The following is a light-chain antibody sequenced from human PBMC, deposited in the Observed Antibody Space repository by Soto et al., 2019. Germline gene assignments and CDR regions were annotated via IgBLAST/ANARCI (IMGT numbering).Light chain of an antibody. CDR3: MLALQPPLT. CDR1: QSLLHSNGYNY. J-gene: IGKJ5*01. CDR2: LGS. Sequence: DIVMTQSPLSLPVTPGQPASISCRSSQSLLHSNGYNYLDWYLQKPGQSPQLLIYLGSNRASGVPDRGSGSGAGSDVTLKISNVEVEDVGVYDCMLALQPPLTFGQGTRLEIK. V-gene: IGKV2-28*01.